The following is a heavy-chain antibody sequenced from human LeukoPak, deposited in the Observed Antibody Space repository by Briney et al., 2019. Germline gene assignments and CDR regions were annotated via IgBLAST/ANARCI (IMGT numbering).Heavy chain of an antibody. V-gene: IGHV1-69*05. CDR1: GGTFSSYA. D-gene: IGHD5-12*01. CDR2: IIPIFGTA. CDR3: ARDTGYPVDY. Sequence: SSGKVSCKASGGTFSSYAISWVRQAPGQGLEWMGRIIPIFGTANYAQKFQGRVTITTDESTSTAYMELSSLRSEDTAVYYCARDTGYPVDYCGQGTLVTVSS. J-gene: IGHJ4*02.